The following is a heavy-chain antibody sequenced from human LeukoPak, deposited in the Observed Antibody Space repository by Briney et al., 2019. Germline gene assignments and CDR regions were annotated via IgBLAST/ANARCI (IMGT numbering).Heavy chain of an antibody. Sequence: GGSLRLSCAASGFTFSSYGMHWVRQAPGKGLEWVAFIRYDGSNKYYADSVKGRFTISRDNSKNTLYLQMNSLRAEDTAVYYCARERPSAVAGLDYWGQGTLVTVSS. V-gene: IGHV3-30*02. CDR2: IRYDGSNK. CDR1: GFTFSSYG. J-gene: IGHJ4*02. D-gene: IGHD6-19*01. CDR3: ARERPSAVAGLDY.